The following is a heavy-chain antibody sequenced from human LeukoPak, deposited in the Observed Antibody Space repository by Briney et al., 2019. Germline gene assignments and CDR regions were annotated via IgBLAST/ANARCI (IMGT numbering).Heavy chain of an antibody. J-gene: IGHJ4*02. CDR2: IYYSGST. V-gene: IGHV4-59*12. D-gene: IGHD3-10*01. Sequence: SETLSLTCTVSGGSISSYYWSWIRQPPGKGLEWIGYIYYSGSTNYNPSLKSRVTMSVDTSKNQFSLKLSSVTAADTAVYYCARGYGSGSRDFDYWGQGTLVTVSS. CDR3: ARGYGSGSRDFDY. CDR1: GGSISSYY.